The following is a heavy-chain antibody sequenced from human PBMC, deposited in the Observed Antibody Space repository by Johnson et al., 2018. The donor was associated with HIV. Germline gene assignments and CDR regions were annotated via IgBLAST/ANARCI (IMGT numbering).Heavy chain of an antibody. J-gene: IGHJ3*02. CDR3: ARNSGNGLVLRGDAFDM. V-gene: IGHV3-30*04. D-gene: IGHD2-8*01. CDR2: MSYDGSDK. CDR1: GFTLSSYV. Sequence: QVQLVESGGGVVQPGRSLRLSCAVSGFTLSSYVMHWVRQAPGKGLEWVAVMSYDGSDKYYADSVKGRFTISRDNSKNTLYLQMNSLRAEDTAVYYCARNSGNGLVLRGDAFDMWGQGTMVTVSS.